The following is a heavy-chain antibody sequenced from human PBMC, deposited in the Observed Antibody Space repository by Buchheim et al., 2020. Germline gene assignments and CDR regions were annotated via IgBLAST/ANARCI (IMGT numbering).Heavy chain of an antibody. Sequence: EVQLVESGGDLVQPGGSLRLSCAASGFTFSTYAMSWVRQAPGKGLEWVSTTSSGGGSTFYADSVKGRFTISRDNSKNTLYLQIKSLRAEDTAVFYCAKRLGIEAGEGYDMDVWGQGTT. CDR1: GFTFSTYA. CDR3: AKRLGIEAGEGYDMDV. D-gene: IGHD6-19*01. V-gene: IGHV3-23*04. CDR2: TSSGGGST. J-gene: IGHJ6*02.